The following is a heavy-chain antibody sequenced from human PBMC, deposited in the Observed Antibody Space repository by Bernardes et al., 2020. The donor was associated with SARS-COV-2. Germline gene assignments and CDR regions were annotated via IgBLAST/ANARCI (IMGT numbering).Heavy chain of an antibody. Sequence: SGPTLVKPTQTLTLNCTFSGFSLSTRTVGVGWIRQPPGEALEWLAIVYWDDDKRYSPSLRSRLTITKDTSRNQVVLTMTNMDPVDTATYYCAHIMITYGGVIADDAFDIWGQGTMVTVSS. CDR3: AHIMITYGGVIADDAFDI. J-gene: IGHJ3*02. CDR2: VYWDDDK. CDR1: GFSLSTRTVG. D-gene: IGHD3-16*02. V-gene: IGHV2-5*02.